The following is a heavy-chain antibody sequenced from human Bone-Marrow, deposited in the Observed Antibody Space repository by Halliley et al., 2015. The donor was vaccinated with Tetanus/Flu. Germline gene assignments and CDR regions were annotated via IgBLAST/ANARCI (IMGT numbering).Heavy chain of an antibody. CDR2: IYHSGTT. CDR3: ARGIEVDIRSFWFDP. Sequence: GEIYHSGTTNHNPSLKRRVSMSVDKSKNQFSLRLNCVAAADAAVYYCARGIEVDIRSFWFDPWGQGTLVTVAA. D-gene: IGHD2-15*01. V-gene: IGHV4-4*02. J-gene: IGHJ5*02.